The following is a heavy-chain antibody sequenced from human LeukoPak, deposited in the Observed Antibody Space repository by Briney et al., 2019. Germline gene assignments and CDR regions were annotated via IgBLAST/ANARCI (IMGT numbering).Heavy chain of an antibody. J-gene: IGHJ5*02. Sequence: LGGSLRLSCAASGFTFSDYAMSWVRQAPGEGLEWVSAIISSGDSTHYADSVRGRFTISRDNSKNTLYLQMNSLRAEDTAVYYCAKDIALNQQKFDPWGQGTLVTVSS. CDR3: AKDIALNQQKFDP. CDR2: IISSGDST. CDR1: GFTFSDYA. V-gene: IGHV3-23*01. D-gene: IGHD1-14*01.